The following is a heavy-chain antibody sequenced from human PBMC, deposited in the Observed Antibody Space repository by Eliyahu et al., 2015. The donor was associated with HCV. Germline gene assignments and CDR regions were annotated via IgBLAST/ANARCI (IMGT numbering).Heavy chain of an antibody. CDR1: GGSVSSDNDY. V-gene: IGHV4-61*01. CDR2: IYFHGST. CDR3: ARVDYDPLHWFAP. J-gene: IGHJ5*02. Sequence: QVQLQESGPRLVKTSETLSLTCTVSGGSVSSDNDYWSWIRQPPGKGLEGVWYIYFHGSTHSNPSLKSRVTISVDTSKNQFSLKLSSVTAADTAVYYCARVDYDPLHWFAPWGQGTLVTVSS. D-gene: IGHD3-3*01.